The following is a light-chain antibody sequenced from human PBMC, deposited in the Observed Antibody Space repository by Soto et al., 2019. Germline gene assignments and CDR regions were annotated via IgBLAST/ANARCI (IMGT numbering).Light chain of an antibody. Sequence: EIVLTQSPATLSLSPGERATLSCRASQSVSSFLAWYQQKPGQAPRLLIYDASSRATGIPDRFSGSGSGTEFTLTISSLQSEDFAVYYCQQYSIWRTFGQGTKVDIK. CDR1: QSVSSF. CDR3: QQYSIWRT. J-gene: IGKJ1*01. V-gene: IGKV3-11*01. CDR2: DAS.